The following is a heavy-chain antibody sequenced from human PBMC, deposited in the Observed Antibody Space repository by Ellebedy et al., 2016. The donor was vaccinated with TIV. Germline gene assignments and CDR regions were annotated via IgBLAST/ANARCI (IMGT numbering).Heavy chain of an antibody. CDR2: ISRSASTI. Sequence: PGGSLRLSCAASGFTFSSYEMNWVRQAPGKGLEWVSYISRSASTIYYAESVRGRFTISRDNAKNSLYLQMNSLRVEDTAVYYCARRRTGEAPRAYYFYHGMDMWGQGTTVTVSS. CDR1: GFTFSSYE. J-gene: IGHJ6*02. V-gene: IGHV3-48*03. CDR3: ARRRTGEAPRAYYFYHGMDM. D-gene: IGHD1-1*01.